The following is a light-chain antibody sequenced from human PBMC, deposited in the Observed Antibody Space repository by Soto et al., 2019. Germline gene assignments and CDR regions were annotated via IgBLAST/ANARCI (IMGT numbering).Light chain of an antibody. CDR1: EDISSY. CDR3: QQVKRSPLT. Sequence: DIQLTQSPSFLSASVGDRVSITCRASEDISSYLAWYQRKPVKAPKVLISGASTLQSGVPSSFSGSGSGTEFTLTISSLQPEDFATYYWQQVKRSPLTFGGGTKVEIK. CDR2: GAS. V-gene: IGKV1-9*01. J-gene: IGKJ4*01.